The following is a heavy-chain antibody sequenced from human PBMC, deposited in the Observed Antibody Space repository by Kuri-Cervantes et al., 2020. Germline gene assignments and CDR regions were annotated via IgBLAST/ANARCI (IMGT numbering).Heavy chain of an antibody. J-gene: IGHJ6*02. CDR2: ISSSSSTI. V-gene: IGHV3-48*02. CDR3: ARVVGSSGWYVGELELNFINALYYYYGMDV. Sequence: GGSLRLSCAASGFTFSIYSMNWVRQAPGKGLEWVSYISSSSSTIYYADSVKGRFTISRDNAKNSLYLQMTSQRDEDTAVYYCARVVGSSGWYVGELELNFINALYYYYGMDVWGQGTTVTVSS. CDR1: GFTFSIYS. D-gene: IGHD6-19*01.